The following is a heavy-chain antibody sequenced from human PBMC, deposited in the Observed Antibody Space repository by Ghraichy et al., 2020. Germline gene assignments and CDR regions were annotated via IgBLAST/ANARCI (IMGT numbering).Heavy chain of an antibody. CDR3: ARDLLRITIFGDNWFDP. CDR2: ISYDGSNK. CDR1: GFTFSSYA. V-gene: IGHV3-30-3*01. J-gene: IGHJ5*02. Sequence: GESLNISCAASGFTFSSYAMHWVRQAPGKGLEWVAVISYDGSNKYYADSVKGRFTISRDNSKNTLYLQMNSLRAEDTAVYYCARDLLRITIFGDNWFDPWGQGTLVTVSS. D-gene: IGHD3-3*01.